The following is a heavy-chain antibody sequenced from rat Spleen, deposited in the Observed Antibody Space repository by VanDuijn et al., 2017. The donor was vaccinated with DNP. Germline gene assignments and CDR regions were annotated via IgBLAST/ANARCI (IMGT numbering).Heavy chain of an antibody. Sequence: EVQLVESGGGLVQPGTSLKLSCSASGFTFSDYDMAWVRQAPTKGLEWVACMSPTSRSSYYRDSVKGRFTVSRDDAKSILYLQMDSLRSEDTATYYCTRGGTYYFDYWGQGVMVTVSS. CDR1: GFTFSDYD. J-gene: IGHJ2*01. V-gene: IGHV5-20*01. CDR2: MSPTSRSS. CDR3: TRGGTYYFDY.